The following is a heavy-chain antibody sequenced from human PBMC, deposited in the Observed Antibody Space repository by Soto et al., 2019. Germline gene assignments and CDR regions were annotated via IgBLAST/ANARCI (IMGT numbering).Heavy chain of an antibody. Sequence: SETLSLTCTVSGGSISIYYWNWIRQPPGKGLEWIGYVHYSGTTSYNPSVESRVTISLDTSKNQFSLRLTSVTAADTAVYYCARRWSGTDYWGQGTLVTVSS. CDR1: GGSISIYY. CDR2: VHYSGTT. J-gene: IGHJ4*02. V-gene: IGHV4-59*01. CDR3: ARRWSGTDY. D-gene: IGHD3-10*01.